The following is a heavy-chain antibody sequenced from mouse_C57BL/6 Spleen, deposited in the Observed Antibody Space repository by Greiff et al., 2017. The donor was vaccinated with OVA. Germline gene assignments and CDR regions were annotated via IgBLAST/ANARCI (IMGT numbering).Heavy chain of an antibody. V-gene: IGHV1-64*01. CDR1: GYTFTSYW. CDR3: ARAGEIYYGLYYAMDY. D-gene: IGHD2-1*01. CDR2: IHPNSGST. Sequence: QVQLQQPGAELVKPGASVKLSCKASGYTFTSYWMHWVKQRPGQGLEWIGMIHPNSGSTNYNEKFKSKATLTVDKSSSTAYMQLSSLTSEDSAVYYCARAGEIYYGLYYAMDYWGQGTSVTVSS. J-gene: IGHJ4*01.